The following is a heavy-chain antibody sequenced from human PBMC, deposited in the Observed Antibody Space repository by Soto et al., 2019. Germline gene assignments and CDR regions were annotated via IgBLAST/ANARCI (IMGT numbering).Heavy chain of an antibody. D-gene: IGHD6-13*01. CDR1: GFSLSTSGVG. CDR2: IYWDDDK. Sequence: QITLKESGPTLVKPTQTLTLTCTFSGFSLSTSGVGVGWIRQSPGKAPEWLALIYWDDDKRYSPSLENRLTITKDTSKNQVVLTMTNMDPVDTGTYYCVRDSHGRSWYYNWLDPWGQGTLVTVSS. V-gene: IGHV2-5*04. J-gene: IGHJ5*02. CDR3: VRDSHGRSWYYNWLDP.